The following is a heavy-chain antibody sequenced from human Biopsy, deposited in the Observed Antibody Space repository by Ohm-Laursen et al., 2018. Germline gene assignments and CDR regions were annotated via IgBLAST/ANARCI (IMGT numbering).Heavy chain of an antibody. V-gene: IGHV4-59*08. CDR2: ISYSRDT. CDR1: GGSISGSS. Sequence: GTLSLTWTVSGGSISGSSWSWIRQAPGKGLEWIGYISYSRDTNYNPSLKSRITISVDPSKNQFSLKLTSVTAADTAVYYCAKHGSGWTGDDAFHIWGQGTMVTVSS. J-gene: IGHJ3*02. CDR3: AKHGSGWTGDDAFHI. D-gene: IGHD6-19*01.